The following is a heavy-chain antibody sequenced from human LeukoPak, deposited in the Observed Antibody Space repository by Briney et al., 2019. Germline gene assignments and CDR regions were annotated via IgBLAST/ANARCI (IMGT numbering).Heavy chain of an antibody. CDR1: GYTFTGYY. J-gene: IGHJ4*02. Sequence: VASVKVSCKASGYTFTGYYMHWVRQAPGQGLERMGWINPNSGGTNYPQKFQGRVTMTRDTSISTAYMELSRLRSDDTAVYYCARGKRIAAAGSGYFDYWGQGTLVTVSS. CDR2: INPNSGGT. CDR3: ARGKRIAAAGSGYFDY. V-gene: IGHV1-2*02. D-gene: IGHD6-13*01.